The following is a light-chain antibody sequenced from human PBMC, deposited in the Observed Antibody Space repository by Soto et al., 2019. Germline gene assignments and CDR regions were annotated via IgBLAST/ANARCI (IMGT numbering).Light chain of an antibody. J-gene: IGLJ1*01. Sequence: QAVVTQPPSASGTPGQRVTISCSGSSSNIGINAVNWYQQLPGTAPKLVIYDNNQRPSGVPDRFSGSKSGISASLAISGPQSEDEADYSCAAWDDSLNGLVFGTGTKLTVL. CDR1: SSNIGINA. V-gene: IGLV1-44*01. CDR3: AAWDDSLNGLV. CDR2: DNN.